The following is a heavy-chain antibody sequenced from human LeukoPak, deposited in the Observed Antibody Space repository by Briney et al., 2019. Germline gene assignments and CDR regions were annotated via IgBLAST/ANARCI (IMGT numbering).Heavy chain of an antibody. J-gene: IGHJ4*02. D-gene: IGHD3-22*01. Sequence: GGSLRLSWAASGFTFSSYGMHWVRQAPGKGLEWVVVILYDGSNKYYADSVKGRFTISRDNSKNTLYLQMNSLRAEDTAVYYCMYNYDSSGNFFDYWGQGTLVTVSS. CDR3: MYNYDSSGNFFDY. CDR2: ILYDGSNK. V-gene: IGHV3-30*03. CDR1: GFTFSSYG.